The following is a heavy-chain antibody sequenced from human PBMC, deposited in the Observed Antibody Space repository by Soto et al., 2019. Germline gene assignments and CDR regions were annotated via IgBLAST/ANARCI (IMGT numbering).Heavy chain of an antibody. V-gene: IGHV1-8*01. CDR2: MNPNSGNT. Sequence: GASVKVSCKASGYTFTSYDINWVRQATGRGLEWMGWMNPNSGNTGYAQKFQGRVTMTRNTSISTAYMELSSLRSEDTAVYYCARMDEEFQNYYYYYGMDVWGQGTTVTVSS. D-gene: IGHD2-21*01. CDR1: GYTFTSYD. J-gene: IGHJ6*02. CDR3: ARMDEEFQNYYYYYGMDV.